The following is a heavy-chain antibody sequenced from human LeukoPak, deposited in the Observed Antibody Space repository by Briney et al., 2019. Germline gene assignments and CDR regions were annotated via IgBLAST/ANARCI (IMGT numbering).Heavy chain of an antibody. CDR3: ARHDSIWFGEHYGMDV. Sequence: SETLSLTCTVSGGSISSYYWSWIRQPPGKGLEWIGYIYYSGSTNCNPSLKSRVTISVDTSKNQFSLKLSSVTAADTAVYYSARHDSIWFGEHYGMDVWGQGTTVTVSS. CDR2: IYYSGST. D-gene: IGHD3-10*01. CDR1: GGSISSYY. J-gene: IGHJ6*02. V-gene: IGHV4-59*08.